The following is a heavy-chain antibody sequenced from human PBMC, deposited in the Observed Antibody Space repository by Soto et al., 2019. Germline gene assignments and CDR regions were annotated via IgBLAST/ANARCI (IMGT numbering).Heavy chain of an antibody. D-gene: IGHD3-3*01. CDR2: IKQDGSEK. J-gene: IGHJ6*03. CDR3: ARDFNSAIFYYYYMDV. CDR1: GFTFSSYW. Sequence: PGGSLRLSCAASGFTFSSYWMSWVRQAPGKGLEWVANIKQDGSEKYYVDSVKGRFTISRDNAKNSLYLQMNSLRAEDTAVYYCARDFNSAIFYYYYMDVWGKGTTVTVSS. V-gene: IGHV3-7*01.